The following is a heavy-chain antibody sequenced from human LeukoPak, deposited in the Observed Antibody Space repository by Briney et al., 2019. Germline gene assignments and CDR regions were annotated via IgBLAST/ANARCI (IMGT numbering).Heavy chain of an antibody. CDR2: ISGSGGST. J-gene: IGHJ5*02. CDR3: VKDLDCSGGDCYFNWYDP. V-gene: IGHV3-23*01. CDR1: GFTFSSYA. D-gene: IGHD2-21*02. Sequence: GGSLRLSCAASGFTFSSYAMSWVRQAPGKGLEWVSAISGSGGSTYYADSVKGHFTISRDNSKNTLFLQMDSLRADDTAVYYCVKDLDCSGGDCYFNWYDPWGQGTLVTVSS.